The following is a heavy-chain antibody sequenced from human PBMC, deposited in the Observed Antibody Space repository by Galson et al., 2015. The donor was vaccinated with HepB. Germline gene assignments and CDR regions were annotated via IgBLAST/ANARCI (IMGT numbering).Heavy chain of an antibody. CDR2: INQDGGAR. V-gene: IGHV3-7*01. J-gene: IGHJ3*01. CDR1: GFTFTNYY. Sequence: SLRLSCAASGFTFTNYYMGWVRQAPGKGLEWVAYINQDGGARFYVDSVRGRFTISRDNADNLLYLQMNGLRVEDTAVYYCARWSLAFDFWGQGTMLTVSS. CDR3: ARWSLAFDF.